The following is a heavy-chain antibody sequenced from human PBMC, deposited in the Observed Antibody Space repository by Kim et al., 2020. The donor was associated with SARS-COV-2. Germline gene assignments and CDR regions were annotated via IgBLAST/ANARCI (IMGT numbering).Heavy chain of an antibody. Sequence: NYAQKFQDRVTITRDRSMSTAYMELSSLRSEDTAMYYCASGPVDTAGFDPWGQGTLVTVSS. J-gene: IGHJ5*02. D-gene: IGHD5-18*01. CDR3: ASGPVDTAGFDP. V-gene: IGHV1-45*02.